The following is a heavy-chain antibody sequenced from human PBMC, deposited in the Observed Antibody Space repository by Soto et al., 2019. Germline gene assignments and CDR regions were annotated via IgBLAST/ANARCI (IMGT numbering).Heavy chain of an antibody. D-gene: IGHD1-26*01. CDR1: GGSISVYH. CDR3: ARGVGSSPPRY. Sequence: SLSLTCTISGGSISVYHWSWIRQSPGQPLEWIAYIYDSGGPYYNLSFKSRVIISAYTSNNQITLKLTSATAPYTAVYYCARGVGSSPPRYWGRGTLVTVSS. CDR2: IYDSGGP. J-gene: IGHJ4*02. V-gene: IGHV4-59*01.